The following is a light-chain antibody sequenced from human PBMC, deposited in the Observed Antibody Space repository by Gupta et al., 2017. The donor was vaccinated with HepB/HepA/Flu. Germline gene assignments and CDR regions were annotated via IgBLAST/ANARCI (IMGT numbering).Light chain of an antibody. CDR1: QSISSW. V-gene: IGKV1-5*03. CDR2: KAS. Sequence: DIQITPSPSTLSASAGDRVTIPCRASQSISSWLAWYQQKPGKAPKLLIYKASRVASGIPSRFSGSGSGTDFTLTISSLQPDDFATYYCQQYNSWPLTFGGGTKVEIK. J-gene: IGKJ4*01. CDR3: QQYNSWPLT.